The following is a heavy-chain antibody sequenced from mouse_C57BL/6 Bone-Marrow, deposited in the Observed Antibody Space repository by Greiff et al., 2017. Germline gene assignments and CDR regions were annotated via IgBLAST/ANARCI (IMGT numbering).Heavy chain of an antibody. CDR1: GFTFSDYG. CDR3: ARGPIYDDYDFYAMDY. V-gene: IGHV5-17*01. CDR2: ISSGSSTI. D-gene: IGHD2-4*01. Sequence: EVKLLESGGGLVKPGGSLKLSCAASGFTFSDYGMHWVRQAPEKGLEWVAYISSGSSTIYYADTVKGRFTISRDNAKNTLFLQMTCLRSEDTAMYYCARGPIYDDYDFYAMDYWGQGTSVTVSS. J-gene: IGHJ4*01.